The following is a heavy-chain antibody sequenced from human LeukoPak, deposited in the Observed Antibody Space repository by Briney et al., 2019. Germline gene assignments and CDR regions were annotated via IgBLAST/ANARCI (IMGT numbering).Heavy chain of an antibody. CDR1: GFTFSSYA. V-gene: IGHV3-23*01. J-gene: IGHJ4*02. Sequence: GGSLRLSCAASGFTFSSYAMSWVRKAPGKGLEWASAISGSGGSTYYADSVKGRFTISRDNSKNTLYLQMNSLRAEDTAVYYCAKFMGRYCSGGSCYFDYWGQGTLVTVSS. CDR2: ISGSGGST. D-gene: IGHD2-15*01. CDR3: AKFMGRYCSGGSCYFDY.